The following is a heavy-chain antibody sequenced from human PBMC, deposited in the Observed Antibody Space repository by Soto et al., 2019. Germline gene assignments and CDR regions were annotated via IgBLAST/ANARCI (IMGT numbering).Heavy chain of an antibody. CDR1: GYTFTSYY. D-gene: IGHD5-18*01. CDR2: INPSGGST. Sequence: ASVKVSCKASGYTFTSYYMHWVRQAPGQGLEWMGIINPSGGSTSYAQKFQGRVTITADESTSTAYMELSSLRSEDTAVYYCTAMVDISSGMDVWGQGTTVTVSS. J-gene: IGHJ6*02. CDR3: TAMVDISSGMDV. V-gene: IGHV1-46*01.